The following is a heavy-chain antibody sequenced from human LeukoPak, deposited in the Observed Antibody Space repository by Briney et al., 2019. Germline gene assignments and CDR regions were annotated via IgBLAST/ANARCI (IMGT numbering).Heavy chain of an antibody. CDR2: ISRNSTYI. CDR1: GFTFSSYI. CDR3: ASDEGNYFDY. Sequence: PGGFLRLSCAASGFTFSSYIMNWVRQAPGKGLEWVASISRNSTYIHYADSVKGRFTISRDNARNSLFLQMNSLRAEDTAIYYCASDEGNYFDYWGQGTLVTVSS. J-gene: IGHJ4*02. V-gene: IGHV3-21*01.